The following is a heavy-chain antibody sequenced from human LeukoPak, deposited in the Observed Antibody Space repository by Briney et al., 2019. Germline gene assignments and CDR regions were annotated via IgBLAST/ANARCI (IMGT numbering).Heavy chain of an antibody. Sequence: APVKVSCKTSGYTFTGYYMHWVRQAPGQGLEWMGWINPNSGGTNYAQKFQGRVTMTRDTSISTAYMELSRLRSDDTAVYYCARVSEMAAHFDYWGQGTLVTVSS. CDR1: GYTFTGYY. J-gene: IGHJ4*02. CDR3: ARVSEMAAHFDY. V-gene: IGHV1-2*02. CDR2: INPNSGGT. D-gene: IGHD2-15*01.